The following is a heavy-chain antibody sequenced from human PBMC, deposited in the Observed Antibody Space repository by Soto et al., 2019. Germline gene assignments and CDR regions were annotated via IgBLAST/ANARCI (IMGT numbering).Heavy chain of an antibody. Sequence: GGSLRLSCAAFGLTISGKKYVAWVRQAPGKGLEWVSALYDVDGSFYADSVKGRFTTSSDSSKATVYLQMNDLRPDDTAVYYCATWHEREHAYDVWGQGTTVTVSS. CDR3: ATWHEREHAYDV. J-gene: IGHJ3*01. D-gene: IGHD1-1*01. CDR2: LYDVDGS. V-gene: IGHV3-53*01. CDR1: GLTISGKKY.